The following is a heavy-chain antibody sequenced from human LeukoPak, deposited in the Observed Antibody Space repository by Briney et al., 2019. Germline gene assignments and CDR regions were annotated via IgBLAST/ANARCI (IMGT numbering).Heavy chain of an antibody. V-gene: IGHV4-59*08. Sequence: SETLSLTCTVSGGSISSDYWSWIRRPPGKGLEWIGYIYYSGSTNYNPSLKSRVTISVDTSKNQFSLKLSSVTAADTAVYYCAKHGTIFGVVNYGMDVWGQGTTVTVSS. J-gene: IGHJ6*02. CDR1: GGSISSDY. CDR2: IYYSGST. D-gene: IGHD3-3*01. CDR3: AKHGTIFGVVNYGMDV.